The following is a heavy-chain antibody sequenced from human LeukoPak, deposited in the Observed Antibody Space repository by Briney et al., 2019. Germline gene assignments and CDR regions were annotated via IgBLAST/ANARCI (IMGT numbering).Heavy chain of an antibody. Sequence: SETLSLTCTVSGGSISSYYWSWIRQPPGKGLEWIGYIYYSGSTNYNPSLKSRVTISVDTSQNQFSLKLSSVTAADPAVYYCARHTDIVVVPAARHWYFDLWGRGTLVTVSS. CDR2: IYYSGST. CDR1: GGSISSYY. CDR3: ARHTDIVVVPAARHWYFDL. V-gene: IGHV4-59*08. J-gene: IGHJ2*01. D-gene: IGHD2-2*01.